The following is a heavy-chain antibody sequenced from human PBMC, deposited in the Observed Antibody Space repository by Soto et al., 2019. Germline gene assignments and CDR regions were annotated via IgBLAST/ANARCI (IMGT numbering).Heavy chain of an antibody. Sequence: PSETQSLTCAVSGGSISSGGYSWSWIRQPPGKGLEWIGYIYHSGSTYYNPSLKSRVTISVDRSKNQFSLKLSSVTAADTAVYYCARVPLIWGQGTLVTSPQ. V-gene: IGHV4-30-2*01. D-gene: IGHD2-8*01. CDR1: GGSISSGGYS. CDR3: ARVPLI. CDR2: IYHSGST. J-gene: IGHJ4*02.